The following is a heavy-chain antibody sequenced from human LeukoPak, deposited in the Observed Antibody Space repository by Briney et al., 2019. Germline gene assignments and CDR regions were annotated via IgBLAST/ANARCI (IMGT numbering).Heavy chain of an antibody. J-gene: IGHJ4*02. CDR2: IYSGGST. CDR3: ARGPQHSSFWCRFDY. V-gene: IGHV3-66*01. D-gene: IGHD6-13*01. Sequence: PGGSLRLSCAASGFTVSSNYMSWVRQAPGKGLEWVSVIYSGGSTYYADSVKGRFTISRDNSKNTLYLQMNSLRAEDTAVYYCARGPQHSSFWCRFDYWGQGTLVTVSS. CDR1: GFTVSSNY.